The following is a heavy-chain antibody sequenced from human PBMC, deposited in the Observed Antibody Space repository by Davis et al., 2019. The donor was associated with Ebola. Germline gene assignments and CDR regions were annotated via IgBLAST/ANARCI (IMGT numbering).Heavy chain of an antibody. J-gene: IGHJ6*02. CDR1: GFTFSSYE. Sequence: GESLKISCAASGFTFSSYEMNWVRQAPGKGLEWVSYISSSGSTIYYADSVKGRFTISRDNAKNSLYLQMNSLRAEDTAVYYCARTQTGYDYSNYGYYYYGMDVWGQGTTVTVSS. V-gene: IGHV3-48*03. CDR3: ARTQTGYDYSNYGYYYYGMDV. D-gene: IGHD4-11*01. CDR2: ISSSGSTI.